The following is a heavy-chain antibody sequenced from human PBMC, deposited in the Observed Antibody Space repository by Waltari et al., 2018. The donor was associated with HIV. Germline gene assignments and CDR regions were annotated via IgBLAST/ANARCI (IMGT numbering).Heavy chain of an antibody. Sequence: QLQLQESGPGLVKPSETLSLTCTVSGGSISSSSYYWGWLRQPPGKGLEWIGSIYYSGSTYYNPSLKSRVTISVDTSKNQFSLKLSSVTAADTAVYYCARDKQQRDWFDPWGQGTLVTVSS. D-gene: IGHD6-13*01. CDR3: ARDKQQRDWFDP. V-gene: IGHV4-39*07. CDR2: IYYSGST. J-gene: IGHJ5*02. CDR1: GGSISSSSYY.